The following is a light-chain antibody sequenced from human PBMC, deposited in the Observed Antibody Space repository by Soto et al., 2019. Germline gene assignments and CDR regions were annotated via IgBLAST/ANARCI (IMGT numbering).Light chain of an antibody. Sequence: QSALTQPASVSGSPGQSITISCTGTSSDVGSYVYVSWHQQHPGKAPKLIIYDVTDRPSGVSYRYSGSKSGNTASLTMSGPEAEGGADYYCSLYTTSNTLIFGGRTKLTVL. CDR1: SSDVGSYVY. J-gene: IGLJ2*01. V-gene: IGLV2-14*03. CDR2: DVT. CDR3: SLYTTSNTLI.